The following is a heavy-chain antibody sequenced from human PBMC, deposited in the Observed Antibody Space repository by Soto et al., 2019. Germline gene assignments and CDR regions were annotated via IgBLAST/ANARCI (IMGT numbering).Heavy chain of an antibody. CDR2: IWYDGSNK. V-gene: IGHV3-33*01. J-gene: IGHJ3*02. CDR1: GFTFSSYG. CDR3: ARPRKGFDAFDI. Sequence: QVQLVESGGGVVQPGRSLRLSCAASGFTFSSYGMHWVRQAPGKGLEWVAVIWYDGSNKYYADSVKGRFTISRDNSKNTLYLQMNSLRAEVTAVYYCARPRKGFDAFDIWGQGTMVTVSS.